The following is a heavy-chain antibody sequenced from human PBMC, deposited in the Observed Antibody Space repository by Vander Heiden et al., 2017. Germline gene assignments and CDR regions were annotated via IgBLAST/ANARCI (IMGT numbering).Heavy chain of an antibody. Sequence: QVQLQESGPGLVKPSETLSLTCTVSGGSISSYYWSWIRQPAGKGLEWIGRIYTSGSTNDNPARKSRVTMSGDTYNNKFSLKMSYVKAEDTAVYYCARAPGPWGIMDGWGQGNKVTVS. CDR2: IYTSGST. V-gene: IGHV4-4*07. D-gene: IGHD3-16*01. CDR1: GGSISSYY. CDR3: ARAPGPWGIMDG. J-gene: IGHJ6*02.